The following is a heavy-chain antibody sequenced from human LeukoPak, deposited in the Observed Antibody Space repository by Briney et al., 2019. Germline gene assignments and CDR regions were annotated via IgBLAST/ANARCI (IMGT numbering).Heavy chain of an antibody. J-gene: IGHJ4*02. CDR2: IRSKAYGGTT. V-gene: IGHV3-49*03. Sequence: GGSLRLSCTASGFTFGDYAMSWFRQAPGKGLEWVGFIRSKAYGGTTEYAASVKGRFTISRDDSKSIAYLQMNSLKTEDTAVYYCTRVSRPGQPDIFDYWGQGTLVTVSS. CDR3: TRVSRPGQPDIFDY. D-gene: IGHD6-13*01. CDR1: GFTFGDYA.